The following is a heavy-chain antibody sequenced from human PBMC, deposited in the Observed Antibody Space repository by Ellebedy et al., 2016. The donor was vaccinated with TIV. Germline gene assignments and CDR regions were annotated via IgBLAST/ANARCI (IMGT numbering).Heavy chain of an antibody. J-gene: IGHJ4*02. CDR2: ISTSSSHI. CDR1: GFTFGCCA. V-gene: IGHV3-21*01. Sequence: PGGSLRLSCAASGFTFGCCAMSWVRQAPGKGLEWVSSISTSSSHIFQADSVKGRFTISRDDAQNSLYLQMNSLTAEDTAFYYCARDKRESGFGAWGQGTLVTVSS. CDR3: ARDKRESGFGA. D-gene: IGHD3-22*01.